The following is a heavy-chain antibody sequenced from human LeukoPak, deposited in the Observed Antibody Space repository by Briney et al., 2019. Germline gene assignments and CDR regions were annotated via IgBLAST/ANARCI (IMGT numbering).Heavy chain of an antibody. CDR1: GFTFSSYG. Sequence: PGGSLRLSCAASGFTFSSYGMHWVRQAPGKGLEWVAFIRYDGSNKYYADSVKGRFTISRDNSKNTLYLQMNSLRAEDTAVYYCAKDWGYSGYDENDAFDIWGQGTMATVSS. CDR2: IRYDGSNK. V-gene: IGHV3-30*02. D-gene: IGHD5-12*01. CDR3: AKDWGYSGYDENDAFDI. J-gene: IGHJ3*02.